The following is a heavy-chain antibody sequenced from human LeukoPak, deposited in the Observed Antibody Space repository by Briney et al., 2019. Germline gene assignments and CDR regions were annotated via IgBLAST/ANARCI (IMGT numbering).Heavy chain of an antibody. CDR2: IKSKSEGETT. Sequence: GGSLRLSCAASGFSFSIAWMSWVRQAPGKGLEWVGRIKSKSEGETTDYAEPVKGRFSVSRDDSKNTLFLQMNSLKTEDTAVYYCATWAISCRGCWGQGTLVTVSS. CDR1: GFSFSIAW. D-gene: IGHD2-15*01. CDR3: ATWAISCRGC. V-gene: IGHV3-15*01. J-gene: IGHJ4*02.